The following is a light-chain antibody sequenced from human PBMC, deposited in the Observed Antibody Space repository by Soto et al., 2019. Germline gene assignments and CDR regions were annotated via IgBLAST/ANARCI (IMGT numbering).Light chain of an antibody. J-gene: IGLJ2*01. CDR3: CSYTCGCTSVV. CDR1: SSDVGGYNF. Sequence: QSALTQPRSVSGSPGQSVTISCTGTSSDVGGYNFVSWYQQHPGKAPKLMIYDVSKRPSGVPDRFSGSKSGNTASLTISGLQAEDEAAYDCCSYTCGCTSVVFGGGTQLTVL. V-gene: IGLV2-11*01. CDR2: DVS.